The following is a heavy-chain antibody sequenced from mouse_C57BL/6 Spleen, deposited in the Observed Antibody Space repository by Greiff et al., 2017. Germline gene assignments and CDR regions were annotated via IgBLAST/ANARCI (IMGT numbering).Heavy chain of an antibody. D-gene: IGHD2-4*01. Sequence: EVMLVESGGDLVKPGGSLKLSCAASGFTFSSYGMSWVRQTPDKRLEWVATISSGGSYTYYPDSVKGRFTISRDNAKNTLYLQMSSLKSEDTAMYYCARHGTMKYFDYWGQGTTLTVSS. J-gene: IGHJ2*01. V-gene: IGHV5-6*01. CDR2: ISSGGSYT. CDR3: ARHGTMKYFDY. CDR1: GFTFSSYG.